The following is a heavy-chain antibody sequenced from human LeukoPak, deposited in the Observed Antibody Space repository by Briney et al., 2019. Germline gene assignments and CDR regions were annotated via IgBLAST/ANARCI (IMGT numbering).Heavy chain of an antibody. CDR3: ARDRRYYDSSGYHWYFDL. Sequence: PGGSLRLSCAASGFTVSSNYMSWVRQAPGKGLEWVSVIYSGGSTYYADSVKGRFTISRDNSKNTLYLQMNSLRAEDTAVYYCARDRRYYDSSGYHWYFDLWGRGTLVTVSS. CDR2: IYSGGST. D-gene: IGHD3-22*01. CDR1: GFTVSSNY. V-gene: IGHV3-53*01. J-gene: IGHJ2*01.